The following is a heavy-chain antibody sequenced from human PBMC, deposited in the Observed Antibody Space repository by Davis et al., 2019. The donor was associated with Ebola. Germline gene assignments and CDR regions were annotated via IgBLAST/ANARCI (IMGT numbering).Heavy chain of an antibody. D-gene: IGHD3-10*01. CDR2: IYYSGST. Sequence: SQTLSLTCAVYGGSFSGYYWSWIRQPPGKGLEWIGSIYYSGSTNYNPSLKSRVTISVDTSKNRFSLKLSSVTAADTAVYYCARLGITMVPWGQGTLVTVSS. J-gene: IGHJ5*02. CDR1: GGSFSGYY. CDR3: ARLGITMVP. V-gene: IGHV4-59*08.